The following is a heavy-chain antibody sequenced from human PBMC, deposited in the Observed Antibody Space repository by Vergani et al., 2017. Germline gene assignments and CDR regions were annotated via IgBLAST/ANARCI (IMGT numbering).Heavy chain of an antibody. V-gene: IGHV1-2*04. CDR3: AXALVATIGGYYYYYGMDV. CDR2: INPNSGGT. D-gene: IGHD5-12*01. J-gene: IGHJ6*02. CDR1: GYTFTGYY. Sequence: QVQLVQSGAEVKKPGASVKVSCKASGYTFTGYYMHWVRQAPGQGLEWMGWINPNSGGTNYAQKFQGWVTMTRDTSISTAYMELSRLRSDDTAVYYCAXALVATIGGYYYYYGMDVWGQGTTVTVSS.